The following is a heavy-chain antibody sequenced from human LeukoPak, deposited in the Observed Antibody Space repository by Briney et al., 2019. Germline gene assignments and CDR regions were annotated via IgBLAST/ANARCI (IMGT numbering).Heavy chain of an antibody. Sequence: ASVKVSCKASGYTFTSYYLHWVRQAPGQGREGMGIFNPSDGRATYTQKFQGRVTMTRDTSTSTVYMDLSSLRSDDTAVYYCARQAVTTGWYFDYWGQGTLVAVSS. D-gene: IGHD4-17*01. CDR1: GYTFTSYY. CDR2: FNPSDGRA. CDR3: ARQAVTTGWYFDY. V-gene: IGHV1-46*01. J-gene: IGHJ4*02.